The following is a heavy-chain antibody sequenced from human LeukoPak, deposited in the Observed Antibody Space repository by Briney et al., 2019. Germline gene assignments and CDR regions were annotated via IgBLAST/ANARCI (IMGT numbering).Heavy chain of an antibody. D-gene: IGHD2-2*01. CDR1: GFIFSSYA. CDR3: AKDLPAAYFDY. CDR2: ISGSGGST. V-gene: IGHV3-23*01. Sequence: AGGSLRLSCAASGFIFSSYAMSWVRQAPGKGLEWVSTISGSGGSTYYADSVKGRLTISRDNSKNTLYLQMNSLRAEDTAVYHCAKDLPAAYFDYWGQGTLVTVSS. J-gene: IGHJ4*02.